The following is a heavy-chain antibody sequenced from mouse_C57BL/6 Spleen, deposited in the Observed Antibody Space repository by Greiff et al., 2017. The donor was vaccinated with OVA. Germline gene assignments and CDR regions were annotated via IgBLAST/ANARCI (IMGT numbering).Heavy chain of an antibody. CDR3: TTRYCGSSLYWYFDV. CDR2: IDPEDGDT. V-gene: IGHV14-1*01. CDR1: GFNIKDYY. D-gene: IGHD1-1*01. Sequence: EVQGVESGAELVRPGDSVKLSCTASGFNIKDYYMHWVKQRPEQGLEWIGRIDPEDGDTEYAPKFQGQATMTADTSSNPAYLQLSSLTSEDTAVYYCTTRYCGSSLYWYFDVWGTGTTVTVSS. J-gene: IGHJ1*03.